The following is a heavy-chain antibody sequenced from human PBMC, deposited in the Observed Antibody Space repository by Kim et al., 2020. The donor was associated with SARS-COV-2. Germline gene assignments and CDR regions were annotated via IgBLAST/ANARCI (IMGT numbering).Heavy chain of an antibody. D-gene: IGHD6-6*01. J-gene: IGHJ4*02. CDR3: ARDPRIAAPLGY. Sequence: YYNPSLKCRVTISVDTSKNQFSLKLSSVTAADTAVYYCARDPRIAAPLGYWGQGTLVTVSS. V-gene: IGHV4-39*07.